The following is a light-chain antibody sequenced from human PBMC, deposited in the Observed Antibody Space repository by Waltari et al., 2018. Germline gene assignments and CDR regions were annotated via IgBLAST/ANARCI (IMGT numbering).Light chain of an antibody. CDR1: QSVSSN. Sequence: DIVLTQSPGTLSLSPGERSTLSCRASQSVSSNLAWYQQKPGQAPRLLIYGASTRATGIPARFSGSGSGTEFTLTISSLQSEDFAVYYCQQYNNWPPLYTFGQGTKLEIK. CDR3: QQYNNWPPLYT. CDR2: GAS. V-gene: IGKV3-15*01. J-gene: IGKJ2*01.